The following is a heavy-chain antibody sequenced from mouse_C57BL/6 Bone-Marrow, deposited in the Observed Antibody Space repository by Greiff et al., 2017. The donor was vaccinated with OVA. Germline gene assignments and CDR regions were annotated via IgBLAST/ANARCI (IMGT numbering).Heavy chain of an antibody. J-gene: IGHJ3*01. CDR2: ISDGGSYT. V-gene: IGHV5-4*01. CDR3: ASEFAY. Sequence: EVQRVESGGGLVKPGGSLKLSCAASGFTFSSYAMSWVRQTPEKRLEWVATISDGGSYTYYPDNVKGRFTISRDNAKNNLYLQMSHLKSEDTAMYYCASEFAYWGQGTLVTVSA. CDR1: GFTFSSYA.